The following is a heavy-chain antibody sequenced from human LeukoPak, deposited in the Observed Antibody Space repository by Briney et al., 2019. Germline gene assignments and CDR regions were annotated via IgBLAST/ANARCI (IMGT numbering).Heavy chain of an antibody. J-gene: IGHJ4*02. D-gene: IGHD5-18*01. CDR1: GGSISSSSSYY. Sequence: SETLSLTCTVSGGSISSSSSYYWGWIRQPPGKGLEWIGSIYHNGRTYYNPSLKSRVTISVDTSKNQFSLKLSSVTAADTAVYYCARRSYSYGLDYWGQGTLVTVSS. CDR2: IYHNGRT. CDR3: ARRSYSYGLDY. V-gene: IGHV4-39*07.